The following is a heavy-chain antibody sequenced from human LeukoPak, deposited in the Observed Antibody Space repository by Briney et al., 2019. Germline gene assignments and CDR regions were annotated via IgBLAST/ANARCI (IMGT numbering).Heavy chain of an antibody. V-gene: IGHV4-34*01. CDR2: INHSGST. J-gene: IGHJ4*02. D-gene: IGHD2-2*02. CDR3: ARNTAPRRWDFDY. Sequence: SETLSLTCAVYGGSFSGYYWSWIRQPPGKGLEWIGEINHSGSTNYNPSLKSRVTISVDTSKNQFSLKLSSVTAADTAVYYCARNTAPRRWDFDYWGQGTLVTVSS. CDR1: GGSFSGYY.